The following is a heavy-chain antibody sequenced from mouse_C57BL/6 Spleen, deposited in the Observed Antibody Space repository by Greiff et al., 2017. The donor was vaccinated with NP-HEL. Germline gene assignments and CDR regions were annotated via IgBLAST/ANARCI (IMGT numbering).Heavy chain of an antibody. Sequence: VQLVESGPELVKPGASVKISCKASGYAFSSSWMNWVKQRPGKGLEWIGQIYPGDGDTNYNGKFKGKATLTADKSSSTAYMQLSSLTSEDSAVYFCARGGYGSSYDWYFDVWGTGTTVTVSS. CDR2: IYPGDGDT. V-gene: IGHV1-82*01. D-gene: IGHD1-1*01. J-gene: IGHJ1*03. CDR3: ARGGYGSSYDWYFDV. CDR1: GYAFSSSW.